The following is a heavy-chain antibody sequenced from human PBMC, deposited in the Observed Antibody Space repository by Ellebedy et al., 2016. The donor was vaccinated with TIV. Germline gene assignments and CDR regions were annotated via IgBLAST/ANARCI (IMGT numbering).Heavy chain of an antibody. V-gene: IGHV3-23*01. Sequence: GESLKISXAASGFTFSSYAMSWVRQAPGKGLEWVSTIGGTVGGTYYADSVKGRFTISRDNSRNTLYLQMNSLRPNDTAMYYCAKDNRFRGGDFDYWGQGSLVTVSS. D-gene: IGHD3-10*01. CDR1: GFTFSSYA. CDR3: AKDNRFRGGDFDY. J-gene: IGHJ4*02. CDR2: IGGTVGGT.